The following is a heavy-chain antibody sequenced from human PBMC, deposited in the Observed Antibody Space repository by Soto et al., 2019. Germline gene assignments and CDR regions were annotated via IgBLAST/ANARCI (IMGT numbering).Heavy chain of an antibody. J-gene: IGHJ6*02. Sequence: PGESLKISCQGSGYSFTNYWIGWVRQMPGKGLEWMGIVQPGESHIIYSPSFQGQVTISADKSISTAYLQWSSLKASDTAMYYCARTSSSWYMDVWGQGTTVTVSS. CDR3: ARTSSSWYMDV. D-gene: IGHD6-13*01. CDR1: GYSFTNYW. V-gene: IGHV5-51*01. CDR2: VQPGESHI.